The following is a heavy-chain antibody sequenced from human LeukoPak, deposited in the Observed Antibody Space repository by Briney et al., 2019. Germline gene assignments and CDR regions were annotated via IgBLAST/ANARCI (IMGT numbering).Heavy chain of an antibody. CDR2: INPKNAGT. CDR1: GYTFTGYY. V-gene: IGHV1-2*02. CDR3: ARTLYIAAAPGGFDY. Sequence: ASVKVSCKASGYTFTGYYMHWGRQAPGQGLEWMGWINPKNAGTNYAQKFQGRVTMTRDTSTGTVYMELSRLRSDDTAVYYCARTLYIAAAPGGFDYWGQGTLVTVSS. J-gene: IGHJ4*02. D-gene: IGHD6-13*01.